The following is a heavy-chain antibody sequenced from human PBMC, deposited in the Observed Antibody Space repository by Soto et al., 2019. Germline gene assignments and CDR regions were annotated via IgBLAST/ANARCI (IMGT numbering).Heavy chain of an antibody. CDR3: ASFPGDRGPF. V-gene: IGHV3-33*01. Sequence: ESVGGVVQPGRSLRLSCAASGFTFSSYGMHWVRQAPGKGLEWVALIYYDGSNKYYADSVKGRFSISRDNSKNTLYLQMNSLRAEDTAVYYCASFPGDRGPFWGQGTLVTVSS. J-gene: IGHJ4*02. D-gene: IGHD2-21*01. CDR2: IYYDGSNK. CDR1: GFTFSSYG.